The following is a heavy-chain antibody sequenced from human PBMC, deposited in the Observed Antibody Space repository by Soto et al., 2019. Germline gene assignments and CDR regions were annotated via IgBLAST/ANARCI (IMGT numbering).Heavy chain of an antibody. CDR2: IWYDGSNK. CDR3: ARYYDILTGYPYY. CDR1: GFTFSSYG. Sequence: SGGGVVQPGRSLRLSCAASGFTFSSYGMHWVRQAPGKGLEWVAVIWYDGSNKYYADSVKGRFTISRDNSKNTLYLQMNSLRAEDTAVYYCARYYDILTGYPYYWGQGTLVTVSS. D-gene: IGHD3-9*01. J-gene: IGHJ4*02. V-gene: IGHV3-33*01.